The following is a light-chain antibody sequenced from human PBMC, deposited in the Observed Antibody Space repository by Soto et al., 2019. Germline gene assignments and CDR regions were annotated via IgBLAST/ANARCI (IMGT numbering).Light chain of an antibody. J-gene: IGKJ2*01. CDR1: QSVTNNY. CDR3: YQYGSPPPYT. V-gene: IGKV3-20*01. Sequence: EVELTQSPCTLSLSPGERATLSCRASQSVTNNYFAWYQQRPGQAPSLLIFGSSDSATGIPERFSGSGFATDLTLTISRMEPDDYAVYYCYQYGSPPPYTFGQGTKLEIK. CDR2: GSS.